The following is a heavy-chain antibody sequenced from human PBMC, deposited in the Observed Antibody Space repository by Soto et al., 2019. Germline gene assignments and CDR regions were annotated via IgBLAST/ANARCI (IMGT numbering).Heavy chain of an antibody. V-gene: IGHV3-33*01. CDR3: ARVMDSNYDGMDG. Sequence: QVNLVQSGGGLVQPGRSLRLSCEASGFTFRNSGMEWIRQAPGKGLEWVARIWYDGSSQYYADSVKGRFTISRDNSKNPLYMKINRVRVEDTAVYYWARVMDSNYDGMDGWGQGTTVIVSS. J-gene: IGHJ6*02. D-gene: IGHD4-4*01. CDR1: GFTFRNSG. CDR2: IWYDGSSQ.